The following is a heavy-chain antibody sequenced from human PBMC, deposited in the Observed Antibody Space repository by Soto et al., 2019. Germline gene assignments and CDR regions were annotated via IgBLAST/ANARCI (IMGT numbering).Heavy chain of an antibody. Sequence: SETLSLTCTVSGDTISSSNYFWGWIRQPPGKGLEWVGTIFYSGSTYYNPSLKSRVTISVDTSKNQFSLKLTSVTAADTALYYCARRYGWLYFDYWGQGSLVTVS. CDR3: ARRYGWLYFDY. V-gene: IGHV4-39*01. D-gene: IGHD3-10*01. CDR2: IFYSGST. J-gene: IGHJ4*02. CDR1: GDTISSSNYF.